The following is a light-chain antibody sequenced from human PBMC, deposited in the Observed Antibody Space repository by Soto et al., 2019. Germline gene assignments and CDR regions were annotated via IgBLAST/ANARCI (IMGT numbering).Light chain of an antibody. CDR2: EVS. Sequence: QSVLTQPASVSGSPGQSITISCTGNSSDVGSYNFVSWYQQHPGKAPKLMISEVSKRPSGVSNRFSGSKSGNTASLTISGLQAEDEADYYCCSYAGSSTWVFGGGTKLTVL. CDR3: CSYAGSSTWV. V-gene: IGLV2-23*02. CDR1: SSDVGSYNF. J-gene: IGLJ3*02.